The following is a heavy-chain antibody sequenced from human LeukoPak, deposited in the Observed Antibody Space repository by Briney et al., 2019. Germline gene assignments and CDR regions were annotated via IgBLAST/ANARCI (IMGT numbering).Heavy chain of an antibody. V-gene: IGHV4-61*01. CDR2: IYYSGNT. D-gene: IGHD6-19*01. CDR1: GDSVSSAYYY. CDR3: ARGPNRYSSGWYYFDY. J-gene: IGHJ4*02. Sequence: KASETLSLTCTVSGDSVSSAYYYWSWIRQPPGKGLEWIGYIYYSGNTNYNPSLKSRVTISVDTSKNEFSLKLSSVTAADTAVYFCARGPNRYSSGWYYFDYWGQGTLVTVSS.